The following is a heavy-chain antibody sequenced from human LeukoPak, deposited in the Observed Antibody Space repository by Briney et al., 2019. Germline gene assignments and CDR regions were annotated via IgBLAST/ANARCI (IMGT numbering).Heavy chain of an antibody. D-gene: IGHD3-3*01. CDR2: ISGSGGST. CDR3: ARYSNYPPWSGYYIPLGY. V-gene: IGHV3-23*01. CDR1: GFTFSSYA. Sequence: GGSLRLSCAASGFTFSSYAMSWVRQAPGKGLEWVSAISGSGGSTCYADSVKGRFTISRDNSKNTLYLQMNSLRAEDTAVYYCARYSNYPPWSGYYIPLGYWGQGTLVTVSS. J-gene: IGHJ4*02.